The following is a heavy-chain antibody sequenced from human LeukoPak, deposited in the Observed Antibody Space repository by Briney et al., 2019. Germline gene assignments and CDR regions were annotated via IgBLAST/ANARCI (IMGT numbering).Heavy chain of an antibody. V-gene: IGHV4-34*01. CDR2: VNHSGST. J-gene: IGHJ6*03. Sequence: SETLSLTCAVYGGSFSGYYWSWIRQPPGKGLEWIGEVNHSGSTNYNPSLKSRVTISVDTSKNQFSLKLSSVTAAGTAVYYCARVARSYYYMDVWGKGTTVTVSS. CDR3: ARVARSYYYMDV. CDR1: GGSFSGYY.